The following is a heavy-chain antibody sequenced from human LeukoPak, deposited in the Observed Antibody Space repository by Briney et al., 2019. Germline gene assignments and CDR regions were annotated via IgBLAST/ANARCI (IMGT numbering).Heavy chain of an antibody. D-gene: IGHD5-18*01. J-gene: IGHJ3*02. V-gene: IGHV3-23*01. CDR2: ISGSGGST. Sequence: GGSLRLSCAASGFTFSSYAMSWVRQAPGKGLEWVSAISGSGGSTYYADSVKGRFTFSRDNSKNTLYLQMNSLRAEDTAMYYCAREDTALDAFDIWGQGTMVTVSS. CDR1: GFTFSSYA. CDR3: AREDTALDAFDI.